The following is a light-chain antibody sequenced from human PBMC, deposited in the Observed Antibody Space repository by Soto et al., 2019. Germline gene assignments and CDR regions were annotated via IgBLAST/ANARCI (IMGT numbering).Light chain of an antibody. J-gene: IGKJ4*01. V-gene: IGKV3-11*01. CDR2: DAS. CDR3: QQRSNWPRLT. Sequence: EIVVTQSRATLYLSPGERATLSCRASQSVSSYLAWYQQKPGQAPRLLIYDASNRATGIPARFSGSGSGTDFSLTISSLEPEDFAVYYCQQRSNWPRLTFGGGTKVEIK. CDR1: QSVSSY.